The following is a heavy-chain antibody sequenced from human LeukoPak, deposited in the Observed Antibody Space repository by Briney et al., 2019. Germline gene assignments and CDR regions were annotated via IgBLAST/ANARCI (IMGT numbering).Heavy chain of an antibody. CDR2: IYYSGST. Sequence: SETLSLTCTVSGGSISNYYWSWIRQPPGKGLEWIGYIYYSGSTNYNPSLKSRVTISVDTSKNQFSLKLSSVTAADTAVYYCARLGESSGWYAVDHWGQGTLVTVSS. D-gene: IGHD6-19*01. CDR1: GGSISNYY. V-gene: IGHV4-59*08. J-gene: IGHJ4*02. CDR3: ARLGESSGWYAVDH.